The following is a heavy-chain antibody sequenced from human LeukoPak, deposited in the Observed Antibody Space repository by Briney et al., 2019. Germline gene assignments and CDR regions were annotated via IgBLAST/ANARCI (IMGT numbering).Heavy chain of an antibody. Sequence: PGGSLRLSYAASGFRFSYHDMHWVRQAPGKGLEFVSSIGAAGAHTFYADSVKGRFTISRDNFQSTMYLQMDGLRPEDSAVYYCARELGGTKTGGFDIWGQGTVVTVSS. V-gene: IGHV3-64*02. CDR1: GFRFSYHD. CDR3: ARELGGTKTGGFDI. CDR2: IGAAGAHT. J-gene: IGHJ3*02. D-gene: IGHD1-14*01.